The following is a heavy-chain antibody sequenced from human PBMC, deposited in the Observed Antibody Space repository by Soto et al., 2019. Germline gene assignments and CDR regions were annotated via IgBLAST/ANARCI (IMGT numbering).Heavy chain of an antibody. D-gene: IGHD4-17*01. Sequence: PGGSLILSCAASGFIFSNAWINWVRQAPGKGLEWVGHVKSKTDGGTTDFAAPVKGRFAISRDDSKNMVYLEMNSLKTEDTAIYYCTTDSYMTNIIVRFDYWGHGTLVTVSS. CDR1: GFIFSNAW. J-gene: IGHJ4*01. CDR3: TTDSYMTNIIVRFDY. V-gene: IGHV3-15*07. CDR2: VKSKTDGGTT.